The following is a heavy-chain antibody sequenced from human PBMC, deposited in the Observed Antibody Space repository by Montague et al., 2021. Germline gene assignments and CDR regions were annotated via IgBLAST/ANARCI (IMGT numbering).Heavy chain of an antibody. J-gene: IGHJ4*02. Sequence: SETLSLTCAVYGGSFNAYYWSWIRQSPGKGLEWIGEIHHRGSIYYDPTTDYNPSLQSRVTIAVDASKNQFSLRLRSVTAADTAVYYCARAEDYYGSGSYLGFDYWGQGTLVTVSS. V-gene: IGHV4-34*01. CDR2: IHHRGSIYYDPTT. CDR1: GGSFNAYY. D-gene: IGHD3-10*01. CDR3: ARAEDYYGSGSYLGFDY.